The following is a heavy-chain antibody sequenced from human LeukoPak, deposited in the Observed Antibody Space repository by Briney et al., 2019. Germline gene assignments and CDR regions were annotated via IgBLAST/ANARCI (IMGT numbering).Heavy chain of an antibody. V-gene: IGHV4-39*01. CDR2: IYYSGST. Sequence: SETLSLTCTVSGGSITTSSYYWGWIRQPPGKGLEWIGIIYYSGSTYYNPSLKGRVTIPVDTYKNQFSLKLSSVTAADTAVYYCARRDYGDLLDYWGQGTLVTVSS. CDR3: ARRDYGDLLDY. CDR1: GGSITTSSYY. D-gene: IGHD4-17*01. J-gene: IGHJ4*02.